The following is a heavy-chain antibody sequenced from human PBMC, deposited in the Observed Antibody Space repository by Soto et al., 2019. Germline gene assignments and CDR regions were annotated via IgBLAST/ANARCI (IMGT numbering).Heavy chain of an antibody. CDR1: GGTFSSYT. Sequence: QVQLVQSGAEVKKPGSSVKVSCKASGGTFSSYTISWVRQAPGQGLEWMGRIIPILGIANYAQKFQGRVTITEDKSTSTAYMELSSLRSEDTAVYYCARWGSGYCSSTSCRRGYYYGMDVWGQGTTVTVSS. V-gene: IGHV1-69*02. D-gene: IGHD2-2*01. CDR3: ARWGSGYCSSTSCRRGYYYGMDV. J-gene: IGHJ6*02. CDR2: IIPILGIA.